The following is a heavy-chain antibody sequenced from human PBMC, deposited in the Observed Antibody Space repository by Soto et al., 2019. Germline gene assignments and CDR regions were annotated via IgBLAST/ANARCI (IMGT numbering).Heavy chain of an antibody. J-gene: IGHJ4*02. Sequence: GGSLRLSCAASGFTFSSYGMHWVRQAPGKGLEWVAVISYDGSNKYYADSVKGRFTISRDNSKNTLYLQMNSLRAEDTAVYYCAKAGAKVVAPHGTFDYWGQGTLVTVSS. V-gene: IGHV3-30*18. CDR3: AKAGAKVVAPHGTFDY. CDR1: GFTFSSYG. CDR2: ISYDGSNK. D-gene: IGHD2-15*01.